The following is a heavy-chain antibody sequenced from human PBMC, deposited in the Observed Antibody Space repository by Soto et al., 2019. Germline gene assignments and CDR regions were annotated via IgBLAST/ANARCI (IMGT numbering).Heavy chain of an antibody. CDR3: ARSGSYYSSMLSFYRY. J-gene: IGHJ4*02. CDR2: IYYSGST. CDR1: GGSISSGGYY. V-gene: IGHV4-31*03. D-gene: IGHD2-15*01. Sequence: PSEALSLTCTVSGGSISSGGYYWSWIRQYPGKGLEWIGYIYYSGSTYYNPSLKSRVTISVDTSKNQFSLKLSSVTAADTAVYYCARSGSYYSSMLSFYRYWGQRTLVTVSS.